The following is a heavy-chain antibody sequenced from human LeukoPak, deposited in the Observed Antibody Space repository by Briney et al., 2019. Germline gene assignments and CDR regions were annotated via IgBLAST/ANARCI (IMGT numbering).Heavy chain of an antibody. V-gene: IGHV1-24*01. J-gene: IGHJ4*02. CDR2: FDPEDGET. D-gene: IGHD1-7*01. Sequence: GAPVKVSCKVSGYTLTELSMHWVRQAPGKGLEWMGGFDPEDGETIYAQKFQGRVTMTEDTSTDTAYMELSSLRSEDTAVYYCATNIPLITGTTYYFDYWGQGTLVTVSS. CDR1: GYTLTELS. CDR3: ATNIPLITGTTYYFDY.